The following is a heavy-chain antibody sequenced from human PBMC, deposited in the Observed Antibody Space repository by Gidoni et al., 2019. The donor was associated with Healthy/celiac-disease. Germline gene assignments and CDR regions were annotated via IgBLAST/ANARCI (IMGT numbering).Heavy chain of an antibody. CDR3: ARGGLGYCSSTSCYHDAFDI. J-gene: IGHJ3*02. V-gene: IGHV4-4*07. CDR2: IYTSGST. D-gene: IGHD2-2*01. CDR1: GVSISSYY. Sequence: QVQLQESGPGLVKPSATLSLPCTVSGVSISSYYCSWIRQPAGKGLEWIGRIYTSGSTNYNPSLKSRVTMSVDTSKNQFSLKLSSVTAADTAVYYCARGGLGYCSSTSCYHDAFDIWGQGTMVTVSS.